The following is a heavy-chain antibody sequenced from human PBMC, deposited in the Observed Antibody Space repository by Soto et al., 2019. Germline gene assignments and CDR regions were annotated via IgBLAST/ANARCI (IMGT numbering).Heavy chain of an antibody. D-gene: IGHD4-17*01. CDR3: SRVPGYGGLNWYVDL. Sequence: QVQLAESGGGAVQPGGSLRLSCAASGFTFSNYGMLWVRQAPGEGLQWVTAISNDGNDKKYADSVKGRFTISRDNSKTTLCLEMNGLRIEDTAVYYCSRVPGYGGLNWYVDLWGRRILVTVSS. V-gene: IGHV3-30-3*01. J-gene: IGHJ2*01. CDR2: ISNDGNDK. CDR1: GFTFSNYG.